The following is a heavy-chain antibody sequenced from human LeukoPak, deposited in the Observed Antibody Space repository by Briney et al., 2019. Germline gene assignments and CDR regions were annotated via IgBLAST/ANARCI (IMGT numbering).Heavy chain of an antibody. V-gene: IGHV4-38-2*02. CDR1: GYSISSGYY. CDR2: IYYSGRT. Sequence: SETLSLTCTVSGYSISSGYYWDWIRQPPGKGPEWIGTIYYSGRTYYSPSLKSRVTMSVDPSNNQFSLNLRSVTAADTAVYYCARRRYYDGSGYLEWGQGTLLSVSS. J-gene: IGHJ1*01. D-gene: IGHD3-22*01. CDR3: ARRRYYDGSGYLE.